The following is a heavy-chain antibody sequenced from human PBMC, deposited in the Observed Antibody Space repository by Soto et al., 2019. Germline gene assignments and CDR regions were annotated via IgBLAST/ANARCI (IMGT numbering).Heavy chain of an antibody. Sequence: QVQLQESGPGLVKPSQTLSLTCTVSGGSISSGDYYWSWIRQPPGKGLEGIGYIYYSGSTYYNPSLKSRVTIAVDTSKNQFSLKLSSVTAADTAVYYCAREVDYYDSSGYYYATRVFDYWGQGTLVTVSS. CDR3: AREVDYYDSSGYYYATRVFDY. V-gene: IGHV4-30-4*01. J-gene: IGHJ4*02. CDR2: IYYSGST. D-gene: IGHD3-22*01. CDR1: GGSISSGDYY.